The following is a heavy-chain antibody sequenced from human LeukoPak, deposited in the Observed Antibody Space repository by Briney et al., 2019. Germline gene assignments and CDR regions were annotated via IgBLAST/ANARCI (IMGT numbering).Heavy chain of an antibody. Sequence: GGSLRLSCAASGFTFSSYAMSWVRQAPGKGLEWVSAISGSGGSTYYADSVKGRLTISRDNSKNTLYLQMNSLRAEDTAVYYCAKDPCHGSYRYDFSCRYFDYWGQGTLVTVSS. CDR2: ISGSGGST. D-gene: IGHD3-16*02. CDR3: AKDPCHGSYRYDFSCRYFDY. CDR1: GFTFSSYA. V-gene: IGHV3-23*01. J-gene: IGHJ4*02.